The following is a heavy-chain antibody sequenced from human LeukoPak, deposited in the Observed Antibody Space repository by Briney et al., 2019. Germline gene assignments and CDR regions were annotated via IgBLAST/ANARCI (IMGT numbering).Heavy chain of an antibody. J-gene: IGHJ4*02. Sequence: PSETLSLTCTVSGGSISSYYWSWIRQPAGKGLEWIGRIYTSGSTNYNPSLKSRVTMSVDTSKNQLSLKLSSVTAADTAVYYCAGHHPRNTVDFWGQGTLVTVSS. V-gene: IGHV4-4*07. CDR3: AGHHPRNTVDF. CDR2: IYTSGST. CDR1: GGSISSYY. D-gene: IGHD2/OR15-2a*01.